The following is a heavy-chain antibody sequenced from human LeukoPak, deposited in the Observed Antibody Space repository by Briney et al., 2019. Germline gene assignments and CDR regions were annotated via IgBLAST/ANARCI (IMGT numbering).Heavy chain of an antibody. D-gene: IGHD2-15*01. CDR2: ISGSGGST. Sequence: GGSLRLSCAASGFTFSSYAMSWVRQAPGKGLEGVSAISGSGGSTYYADSVKGRLTISRDNSKNTLYLQMNSLRAEDTAVYYCAKDLCSGGSCYFDYWGQGTLVTVSS. CDR1: GFTFSSYA. V-gene: IGHV3-23*01. J-gene: IGHJ4*02. CDR3: AKDLCSGGSCYFDY.